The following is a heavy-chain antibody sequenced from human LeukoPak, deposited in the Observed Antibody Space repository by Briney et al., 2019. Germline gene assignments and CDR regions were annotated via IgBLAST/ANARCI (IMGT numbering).Heavy chain of an antibody. V-gene: IGHV4-39*07. CDR2: IYYSGST. D-gene: IGHD4-17*01. CDR3: ARNPREILYHGDYPDY. CDR1: GGSISSSSYY. J-gene: IGHJ4*02. Sequence: SETLSLTCTVSGGSISSSSYYWGWIRQPPGKGLEWIGSIYYSGSTYYNPSLKSRVTISVDTTKNQFSLKLSSVTAADTAVYYCARNPREILYHGDYPDYWGQGTLVTVSS.